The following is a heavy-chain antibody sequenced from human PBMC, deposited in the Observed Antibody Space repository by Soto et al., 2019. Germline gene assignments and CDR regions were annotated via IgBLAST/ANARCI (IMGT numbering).Heavy chain of an antibody. Sequence: SVKVSCKASGGTFSSYTISWVRQAPGQGLEWMGRIIPNLGKTNYAQKFQGRVTMTADKSTSTAYMELRSLRSDDTAVYYCAREGAAAGDFDYWGQGTLVTVSS. CDR2: IIPNLGKT. J-gene: IGHJ4*02. CDR3: AREGAAAGDFDY. D-gene: IGHD6-13*01. CDR1: GGTFSSYT. V-gene: IGHV1-69*08.